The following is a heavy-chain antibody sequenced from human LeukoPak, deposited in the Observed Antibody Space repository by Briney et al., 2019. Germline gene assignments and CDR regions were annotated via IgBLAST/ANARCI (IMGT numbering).Heavy chain of an antibody. CDR3: ARDGGPYDSSGYYEVWRGYYYVIWFDP. J-gene: IGHJ5*02. V-gene: IGHV1-18*01. CDR2: ISAYNGNT. CDR1: GYTFTSYG. D-gene: IGHD3-22*01. Sequence: ASVKVSCKASGYTFTSYGISWVRQAPGQGLEWMGWISAYNGNTNYAQKLQGRVTMTTDTSTSTAYMELSRLRSDDTAVYYCARDGGPYDSSGYYEVWRGYYYVIWFDPWGQGTLVTVSS.